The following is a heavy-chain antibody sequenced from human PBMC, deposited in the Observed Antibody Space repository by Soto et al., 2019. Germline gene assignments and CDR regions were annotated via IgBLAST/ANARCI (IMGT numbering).Heavy chain of an antibody. CDR3: GGNYYDSSGYYAPSWFDP. V-gene: IGHV4-59*01. J-gene: IGHJ5*02. Sequence: SETLSLTCTVSGGSISSYYWSWIRQPPGKGLEWIGYIYYSGSTNYNPSLKSRVTISVDTSKNQFSLKLSSVTAADTAVYYCGGNYYDSSGYYAPSWFDPWGQGTLVTAPQ. D-gene: IGHD3-22*01. CDR1: GGSISSYY. CDR2: IYYSGST.